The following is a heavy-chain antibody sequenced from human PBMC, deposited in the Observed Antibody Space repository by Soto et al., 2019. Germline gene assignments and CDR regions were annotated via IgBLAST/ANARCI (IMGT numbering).Heavy chain of an antibody. CDR1: GFTFSSYS. J-gene: IGHJ4*02. CDR3: ARDQDYGDYVVDY. Sequence: EVQLVESGGGLVQPGGSLRLSCAASGFTFSSYSMNWVRQAPGKGLEWVSYISSSSSTIYYADSVKGRFTISRDNAKNSLYLQINSLRAEDTAVYYCARDQDYGDYVVDYWGQGTLVTVSS. V-gene: IGHV3-48*01. D-gene: IGHD4-17*01. CDR2: ISSSSSTI.